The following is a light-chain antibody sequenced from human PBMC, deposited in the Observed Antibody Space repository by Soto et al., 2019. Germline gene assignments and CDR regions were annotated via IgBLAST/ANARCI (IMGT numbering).Light chain of an antibody. CDR3: HQTYTTPT. V-gene: IGKV1-39*01. CDR1: QSIASY. Sequence: DIQMTQSPSSLSASVGDRVTITCRASQSIASYLDWYQQKPGKPPKLLIYAASSLQSGVPSMFSGSGSGTYFTLTISSLRPEDFATYYCHQTYTTPTFGQGTKLQIK. CDR2: AAS. J-gene: IGKJ2*01.